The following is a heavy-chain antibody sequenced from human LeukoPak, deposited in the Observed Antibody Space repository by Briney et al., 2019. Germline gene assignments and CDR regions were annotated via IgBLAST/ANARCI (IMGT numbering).Heavy chain of an antibody. V-gene: IGHV3-30*03. J-gene: IGHJ5*02. CDR3: AVSPYYYDSSGYFA. Sequence: GGSLRLSCAASGFTFSSYGMHWVRQAPGQGLEWVAVISYDGSNKYYADSVKGRFTISRDNSKNTLYLQMNSLRAEDTAVYYCAVSPYYYDSSGYFAWGQGTLVTVSS. CDR1: GFTFSSYG. CDR2: ISYDGSNK. D-gene: IGHD3-22*01.